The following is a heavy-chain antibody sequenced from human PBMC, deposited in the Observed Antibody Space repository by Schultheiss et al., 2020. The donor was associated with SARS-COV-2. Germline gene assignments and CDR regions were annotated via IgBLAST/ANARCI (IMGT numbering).Heavy chain of an antibody. CDR2: INPNSGGT. D-gene: IGHD6-19*01. CDR1: GYTFTGYY. V-gene: IGHV1-2*02. CDR3: ARVDYSGWYSVCFDY. J-gene: IGHJ4*02. Sequence: ASVKVSCKASGYTFTGYYMHWVRQAPGQGLEWMGWINPNSGGTNYAQKFQGRVTMTRDTSISTAYMELSRLRSDDTAVYYCARVDYSGWYSVCFDYWGQGTLVTVSS.